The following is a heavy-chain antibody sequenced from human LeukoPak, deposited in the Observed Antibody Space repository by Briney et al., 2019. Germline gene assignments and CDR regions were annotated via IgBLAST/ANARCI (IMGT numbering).Heavy chain of an antibody. CDR3: AREAVYDSSGSYDAFDI. J-gene: IGHJ3*02. CDR1: GFSISSGSYD. Sequence: SQTLSLTCTGSGFSISSGSYDWRWLGQPAGKGLGLIGYIDYSGSTNYNPSLKSRVTISVDTSKNQFSLNLSSMTAANTAVYYSAREAVYDSSGSYDAFDIWGQGTMVTVSS. D-gene: IGHD3-22*01. V-gene: IGHV4-61*10. CDR2: IDYSGST.